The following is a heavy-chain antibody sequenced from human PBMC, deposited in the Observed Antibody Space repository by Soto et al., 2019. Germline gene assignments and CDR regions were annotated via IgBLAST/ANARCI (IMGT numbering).Heavy chain of an antibody. CDR1: GFTFSLYA. V-gene: IGHV3-23*01. J-gene: IGHJ4*02. D-gene: IGHD2-2*01. Sequence: EVQLLESGRGLVQPGGSLRLSCAASGFTFSLYAMSWVRQAPGKGLEWVSGILSSGDSTLDADSVKGRFTISRDNLKNTLDQQMNSLRAAYTAVYYCAKSASNSYYGQFNFWGQGTLVTVS. CDR3: AKSASNSYYGQFNF. CDR2: ILSSGDST.